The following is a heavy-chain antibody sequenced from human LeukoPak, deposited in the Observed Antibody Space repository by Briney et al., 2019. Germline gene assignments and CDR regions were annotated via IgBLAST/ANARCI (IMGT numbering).Heavy chain of an antibody. D-gene: IGHD3-3*01. CDR1: GFTFSSYA. J-gene: IGHJ6*02. CDR2: ISYDGSNK. V-gene: IGHV3-30-3*01. CDR3: ARESYYDFWSGADYYYYGMDV. Sequence: GGSLRLSCAASGFTFSSYAMPWVRQAPGKGLEWVAVISYDGSNKYYADSVKGRFTISRDNSKNTLYLQMNSLRAEDTAVYYCARESYYDFWSGADYYYYGMDVWGQGTTVTVSS.